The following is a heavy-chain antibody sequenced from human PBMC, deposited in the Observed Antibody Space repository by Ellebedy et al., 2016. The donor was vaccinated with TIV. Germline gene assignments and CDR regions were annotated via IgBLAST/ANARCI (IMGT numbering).Heavy chain of an antibody. D-gene: IGHD3-9*01. Sequence: GESLKIFCAASGFILGSFGMHWVRQAPGKGLEWLAFISYDGNNKYIADSVKGRLTISRDNSMNALYLQMDSLRAEDTAVYYCAKEGYDIMTGEQFHGMDVWGQGTTVTVSS. J-gene: IGHJ6*02. CDR3: AKEGYDIMTGEQFHGMDV. V-gene: IGHV3-30*18. CDR2: ISYDGNNK. CDR1: GFILGSFG.